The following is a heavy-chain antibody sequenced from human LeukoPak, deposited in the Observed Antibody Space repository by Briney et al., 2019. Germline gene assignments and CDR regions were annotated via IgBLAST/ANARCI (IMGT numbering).Heavy chain of an antibody. D-gene: IGHD2-15*01. CDR1: GLIVSSHY. J-gene: IGHJ4*02. V-gene: IGHV3-53*01. CDR3: ARDFCFRQFDY. Sequence: PGGSLRISCAVSGLIVSSHYMSWGRQAPGKGLEWGSVIYIDGNTYYIDSVKGRFTISRDNSENTLYLQMNSLRDEDTAVYCCARDFCFRQFDYWGQGTLVTVSS. CDR2: IYIDGNT.